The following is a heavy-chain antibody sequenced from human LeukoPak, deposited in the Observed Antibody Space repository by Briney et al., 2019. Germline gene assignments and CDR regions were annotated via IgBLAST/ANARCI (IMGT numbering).Heavy chain of an antibody. D-gene: IGHD3-16*02. CDR3: NVMITFGGVIVQYDY. CDR2: IHWDDDK. V-gene: IGHV2-5*02. J-gene: IGHJ4*02. Sequence: SGPTLVKPTQTLTLTCTFSGFSLSTSGVGVGWIRQPPGKALEWLALIHWDDDKRYSPSLKSRLTITKDTSKNQVVLTMTNMDPVDTATYYCNVMITFGGVIVQYDYWGQGTLVTVSS. CDR1: GFSLSTSGVG.